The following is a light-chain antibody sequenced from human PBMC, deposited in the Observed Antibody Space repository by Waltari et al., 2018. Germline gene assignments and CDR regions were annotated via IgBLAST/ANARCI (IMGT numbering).Light chain of an antibody. CDR3: ASYTSSYTWV. CDR1: NSDVGGYNY. Sequence: QSALTQPASVSGSPGQSITISCTGTNSDVGGYNYVSWFQQHPGTAPRLMLFGVSDRPSGVSNRFSGSKSGNTASLTISGLQAEDEAHYYCASYTSSYTWVFGGGTKLTVL. CDR2: GVS. J-gene: IGLJ3*02. V-gene: IGLV2-14*03.